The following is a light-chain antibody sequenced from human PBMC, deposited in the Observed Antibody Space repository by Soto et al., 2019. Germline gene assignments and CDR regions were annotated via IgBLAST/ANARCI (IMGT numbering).Light chain of an antibody. V-gene: IGLV1-47*01. CDR3: ATWDDGLNGFYV. J-gene: IGLJ1*01. CDR1: TSNIGSNY. CDR2: RNN. Sequence: QSVLTQPPSASGTPGQGVIISCSGSTSNIGSNYVYWYQQLPGTAPKLLIYRNNQRPSGVPDRFSGSKSGTSASLAISGLRSDDEADYFCATWDDGLNGFYVFGTGTKLTVL.